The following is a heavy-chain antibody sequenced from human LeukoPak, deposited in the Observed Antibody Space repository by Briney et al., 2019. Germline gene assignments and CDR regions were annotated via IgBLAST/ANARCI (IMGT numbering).Heavy chain of an antibody. V-gene: IGHV4-34*01. CDR1: GGSFSGYY. D-gene: IGHD6-19*01. CDR3: ARTGKGAVAGQPWYYYYMDV. CDR2: INHSGST. Sequence: PSETLSLTCAVYGGSFSGYYWSWIRQPPGKGLEWIGEINHSGSTNYNPSLKSRVTISVDTSKNKFSLKLSSVTAADTAVYYCARTGKGAVAGQPWYYYYMDVWGKGTTVTVSS. J-gene: IGHJ6*03.